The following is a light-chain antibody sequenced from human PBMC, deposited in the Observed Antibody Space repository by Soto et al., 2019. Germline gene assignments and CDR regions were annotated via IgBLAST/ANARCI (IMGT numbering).Light chain of an antibody. CDR2: GAS. CDR3: EQYGSSPPLT. J-gene: IGKJ4*01. CDR1: QSVTSSY. Sequence: EIVLTQSPGTLSLSPGARATLSCRASQSVTSSYLSCYQHKPGQAPRLLIYGASTRVTGIPDRFSGSGSGTYFTITVSRLEPEDFGVYYCEQYGSSPPLTLGGGTKVE. V-gene: IGKV3-20*01.